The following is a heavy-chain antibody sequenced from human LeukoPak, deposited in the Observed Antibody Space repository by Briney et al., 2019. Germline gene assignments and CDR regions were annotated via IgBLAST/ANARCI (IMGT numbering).Heavy chain of an antibody. J-gene: IGHJ5*02. D-gene: IGHD5-24*01. CDR2: IIPIFGTA. CDR1: GYTFTGYY. V-gene: IGHV1-69*05. Sequence: SVKVSCKASGYTFTGYYMHWVRQAPGQGLEWMGGIIPIFGTANYAQKFQGRVTITTDESTSTAYMELSSLRSEDTAVYYCARVEQDNWFDPWGQGTLVTVSS. CDR3: ARVEQDNWFDP.